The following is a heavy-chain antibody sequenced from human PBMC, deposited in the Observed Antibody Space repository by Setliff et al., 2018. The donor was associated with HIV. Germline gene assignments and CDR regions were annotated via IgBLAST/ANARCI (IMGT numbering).Heavy chain of an antibody. D-gene: IGHD3-10*01. Sequence: SVKVSCKVSGYTLTELSRHWVRQAPGKGLEWMGGIIPILGIANYAQKFQGRVTITADESASTVYLDLSSLSSEDTAIYYCARGYYNSGSYFEYWGQGTLVTVSS. J-gene: IGHJ4*02. CDR1: GYTLTELS. CDR2: IIPILGIA. CDR3: ARGYYNSGSYFEY. V-gene: IGHV1-69*10.